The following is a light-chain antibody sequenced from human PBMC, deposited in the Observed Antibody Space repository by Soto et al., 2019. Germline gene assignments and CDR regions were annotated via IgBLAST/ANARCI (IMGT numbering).Light chain of an antibody. CDR1: QSVTHY. J-gene: IGKJ1*01. CDR3: QQTYLTPRT. Sequence: DIQMTQSPSSLSASVGDRVTISCRASQSVTHYLNWYQQRPGTAPKLLIYSVSRLQSGVPTRFSGHGSGTNFTLTIGSLQPEDFATYYCQQTYLTPRTFGQGTKVEI. V-gene: IGKV1-39*01. CDR2: SVS.